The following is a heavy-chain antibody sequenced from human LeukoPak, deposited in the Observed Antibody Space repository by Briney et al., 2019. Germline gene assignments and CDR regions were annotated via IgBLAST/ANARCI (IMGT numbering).Heavy chain of an antibody. CDR2: IYYSGST. V-gene: IGHV4-39*02. CDR3: AREGVAAAGKLDY. J-gene: IGHJ4*02. CDR1: GGSISSSTYY. Sequence: SETLSLTCTVSGGSISSSTYYWGWIRQPPGKGLEWIGNIYYSGSTYYNPSLKSRVTISVDTAKNQFSLKLSSVTAADTAVYYCAREGVAAAGKLDYWGQGTLVTVSS. D-gene: IGHD6-13*01.